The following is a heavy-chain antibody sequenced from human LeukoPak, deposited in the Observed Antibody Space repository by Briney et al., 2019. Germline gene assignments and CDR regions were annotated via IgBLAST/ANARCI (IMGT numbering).Heavy chain of an antibody. CDR3: ARERGRIAALYYFDY. CDR1: GGPISSYY. Sequence: SETLSLTCTVSGGPISSYYWSWIRQPAGKGLEWIGRIYTSGSTNYNPSLKSRVTMSVDTSKNQFSLKLSSVTAADTAVYYCARERGRIAALYYFDYWGRGTLVTVSS. D-gene: IGHD6-13*01. J-gene: IGHJ4*02. CDR2: IYTSGST. V-gene: IGHV4-4*07.